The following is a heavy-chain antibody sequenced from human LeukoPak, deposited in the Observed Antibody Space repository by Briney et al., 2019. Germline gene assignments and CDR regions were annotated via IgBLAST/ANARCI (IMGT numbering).Heavy chain of an antibody. Sequence: SETLSLTCAVYGGSFSGYYWSWIRQPPGKGLEWIGEINHSGSTNYSPSLKSRVTISVDTSKNQFSLKLSSVTAADTAVYYCARRRWLVYGPNWYFDLWGRGTLVTVSS. D-gene: IGHD6-19*01. V-gene: IGHV4-34*01. J-gene: IGHJ2*01. CDR3: ARRRWLVYGPNWYFDL. CDR2: INHSGST. CDR1: GGSFSGYY.